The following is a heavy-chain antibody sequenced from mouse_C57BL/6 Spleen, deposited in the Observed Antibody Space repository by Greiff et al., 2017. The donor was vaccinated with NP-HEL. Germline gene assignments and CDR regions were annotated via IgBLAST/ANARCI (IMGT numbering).Heavy chain of an antibody. CDR1: GYAFTNYL. J-gene: IGHJ2*01. CDR2: INPGSGGT. D-gene: IGHD2-3*01. Sequence: QVQLKQSGAELVRPGTSVKVSCKASGYAFTNYLIEWVKQRPGQGLEWIGVINPGSGGTNYNEKFKGKATLTADKSSSTAYMQLSSLTSEDSAVYFCARDDGYPYYFDYWGQGTTLTVSS. V-gene: IGHV1-54*01. CDR3: ARDDGYPYYFDY.